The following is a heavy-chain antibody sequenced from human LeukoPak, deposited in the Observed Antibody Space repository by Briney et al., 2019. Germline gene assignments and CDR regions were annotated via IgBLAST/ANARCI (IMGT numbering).Heavy chain of an antibody. CDR2: IYHSGST. Sequence: SETLSLTCAVSGGSISSSNWWSWVRQPPGKGLEWIGEIYHSGSTNYNPSLKSRVTISVDTSKNQFSLKLSSVTAADTAVYYCARGGDSSSWYSWFDPWGQGTLVTVSS. CDR1: GGSISSSNW. D-gene: IGHD6-13*01. J-gene: IGHJ5*02. CDR3: ARGGDSSSWYSWFDP. V-gene: IGHV4-4*02.